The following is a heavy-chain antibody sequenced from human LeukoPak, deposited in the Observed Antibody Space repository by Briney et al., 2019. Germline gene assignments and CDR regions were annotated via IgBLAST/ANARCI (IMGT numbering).Heavy chain of an antibody. CDR3: ARDVSGSYSFDN. Sequence: PGRSLRLSCAASGFTFRNYAMHWIRQSPGEGPEWVAVIWYDGSRKFYAESVKGRFTISRDNSKNLLFLEMNSLRVEDTSVYYCARDVSGSYSFDNWGQGTLVSVSS. CDR1: GFTFRNYA. D-gene: IGHD1-26*01. CDR2: IWYDGSRK. V-gene: IGHV3-33*08. J-gene: IGHJ4*02.